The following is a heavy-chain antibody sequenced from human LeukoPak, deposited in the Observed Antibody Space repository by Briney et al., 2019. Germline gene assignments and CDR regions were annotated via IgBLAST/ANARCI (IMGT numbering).Heavy chain of an antibody. CDR1: GGSISTYH. J-gene: IGHJ4*02. V-gene: IGHV4-59*01. CDR2: MQSTGNS. Sequence: SETLSLTCTVSGGSISTYHWNWIRKSPEEGLEWIGYMQSTGNSNYNPSLKSRVTMSVDMSRNQIFLNLSSVTAADTAVYFCARDKQHSYGRYFDHWGQGTLVTVSS. D-gene: IGHD5-18*01. CDR3: ARDKQHSYGRYFDH.